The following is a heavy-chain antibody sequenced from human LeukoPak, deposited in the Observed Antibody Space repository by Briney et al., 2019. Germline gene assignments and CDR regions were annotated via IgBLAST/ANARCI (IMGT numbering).Heavy chain of an antibody. CDR2: ISSSGSTI. Sequence: PGGSLRLSCAASGFTFSDYYMSWIRQAPGKGLEWVSYISSSGSTIYYADSVKGRFTISRDNAKNSLYLQMNSLRAEDTAVYYCARESYSSGWYFAFDIWGQGTTVTVSS. V-gene: IGHV3-11*01. CDR3: ARESYSSGWYFAFDI. CDR1: GFTFSDYY. J-gene: IGHJ3*02. D-gene: IGHD6-19*01.